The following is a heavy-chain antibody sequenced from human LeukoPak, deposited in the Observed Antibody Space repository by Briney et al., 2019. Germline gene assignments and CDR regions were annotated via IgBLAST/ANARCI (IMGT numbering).Heavy chain of an antibody. CDR1: GYTFTGYH. CDR3: ARGFEYSSFDY. CDR2: INPNNGGT. J-gene: IGHJ4*02. V-gene: IGHV1-2*02. D-gene: IGHD6-13*01. Sequence: ASVKVSCKASGYTFTGYHIHWVRQAPGQGLEWMGWINPNNGGTNYAQKFQGRVTMTRDTSINTAYMELSSLRSDDTAVYYCARGFEYSSFDYWGQGTLVTVSS.